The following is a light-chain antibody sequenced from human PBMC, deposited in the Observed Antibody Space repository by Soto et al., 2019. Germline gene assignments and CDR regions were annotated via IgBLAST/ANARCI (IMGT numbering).Light chain of an antibody. V-gene: IGLV2-23*01. CDR1: SSDVGSYNL. J-gene: IGLJ3*02. Sequence: QSALTQPASVSGSPGQSITTSCTGTSSDVGSYNLVSWYQQHPGKAPKLMIYECSKRPSGVSNRFSGSKSGNTASLTISGLQAEDEADYYCCSYAGSRVFGGGTKLTVL. CDR2: ECS. CDR3: CSYAGSRV.